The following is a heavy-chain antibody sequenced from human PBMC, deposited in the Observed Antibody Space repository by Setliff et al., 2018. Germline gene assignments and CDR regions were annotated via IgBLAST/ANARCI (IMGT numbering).Heavy chain of an antibody. V-gene: IGHV3-48*04. J-gene: IGHJ3*01. CDR2: ISSIGIAI. Sequence: GGSLRLSCAASGFTFSSCSMSWVRQAPGKGLEWVSNISSIGIAIFYADSVKGRFTISRDNAKNSLYLQMDSLRPEDTAVYHCAVTSLAVAGTDAFDFWGQGSMVTVSS. CDR3: AVTSLAVAGTDAFDF. D-gene: IGHD6-19*01. CDR1: GFTFSSCS.